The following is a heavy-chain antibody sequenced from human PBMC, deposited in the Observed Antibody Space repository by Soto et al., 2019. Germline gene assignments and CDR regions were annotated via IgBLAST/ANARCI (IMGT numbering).Heavy chain of an antibody. Sequence: QGQLVQAGGDVKKPGSSVKVSCKASGGTFSSYPISWVRQAPGQGLEWMGGIIPRFGTADYAQKFQGRVTFTADESTSTAYMELSSLGTEDTAVYYCARGGNSHYYYGMNVWGQGTTVTVSS. V-gene: IGHV1-69*01. CDR3: ARGGNSHYYYGMNV. CDR2: IIPRFGTA. J-gene: IGHJ6*02. D-gene: IGHD2-21*02. CDR1: GGTFSSYP.